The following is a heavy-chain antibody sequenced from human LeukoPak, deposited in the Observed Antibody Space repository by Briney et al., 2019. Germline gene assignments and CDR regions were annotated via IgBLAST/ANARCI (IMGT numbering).Heavy chain of an antibody. CDR1: GFTVSSNY. V-gene: IGHV3-23*01. CDR2: ISGSGGST. J-gene: IGHJ6*03. CDR3: AKDPHTSKSHYYYYYMDV. Sequence: PGGSLRLSCAASGFTVSSNYMSWVRQAPGKGLEWVSAISGSGGSTYYADSVKGRFTISRDNSKNTLYLQKNSLRAEDTAVYYCAKDPHTSKSHYYYYYMDVWGKGTTVTVSS.